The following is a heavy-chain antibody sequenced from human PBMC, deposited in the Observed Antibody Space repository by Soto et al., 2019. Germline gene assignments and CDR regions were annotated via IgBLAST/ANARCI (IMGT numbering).Heavy chain of an antibody. V-gene: IGHV5-51*01. CDR3: ARAGSRYFDWPFDY. J-gene: IGHJ4*02. D-gene: IGHD3-9*01. CDR1: GYSFTSYW. Sequence: PGDSLKISCKISGYSFTSYWIGWVLQMPGKGLEWMGIIYPGDSDTRYSPSFQCQGTISADKSISTAYLQWSSLKASDTAMYYCARAGSRYFDWPFDYWGQGTLVTVSS. CDR2: IYPGDSDT.